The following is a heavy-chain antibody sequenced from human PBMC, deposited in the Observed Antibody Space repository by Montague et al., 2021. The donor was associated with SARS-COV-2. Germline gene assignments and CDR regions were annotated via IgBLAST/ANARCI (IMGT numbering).Heavy chain of an antibody. Sequence: SETLSLTCTVSGGSISSSSYYWGWIRQPPGKGLEWIGNIYYSGSTYYXPSLKSRVTISVDTSKNHLSLRLSSVTAADTAVYFCARGMIRGVTTPFDYWGQGSQVTVSS. J-gene: IGHJ4*02. D-gene: IGHD3-10*01. CDR2: IYYSGST. CDR1: GGSISSSSYY. CDR3: ARGMIRGVTTPFDY. V-gene: IGHV4-39*02.